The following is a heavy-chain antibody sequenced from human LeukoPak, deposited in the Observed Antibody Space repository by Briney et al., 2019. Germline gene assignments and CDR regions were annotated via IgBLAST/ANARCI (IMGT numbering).Heavy chain of an antibody. CDR3: AQMVRGVPFDY. D-gene: IGHD3-10*01. V-gene: IGHV3-23*01. CDR2: ISGSGGST. CDR1: GFTFSSYA. Sequence: GGSLRLSCAASGFTFSSYAMSWVRQAPGKGLEWVSAISGSGGSTYYADSVKGRFTISRDNSKNTLYLQMNSLRVEDTAVYYCAQMVRGVPFDYWGQGTLVTVSS. J-gene: IGHJ4*02.